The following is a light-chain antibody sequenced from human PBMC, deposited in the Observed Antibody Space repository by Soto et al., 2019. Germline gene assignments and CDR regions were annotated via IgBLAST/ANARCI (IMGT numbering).Light chain of an antibody. CDR3: ETWDDSLTGVV. CDR2: SRN. CDR1: SSNIGAGFD. V-gene: IGLV1-44*01. J-gene: IGLJ3*02. Sequence: QSVLTQPPSVSGAPGQRVTISCSGNSSNIGAGFDVHWYQQLPGTAPKLLIYSRNQRPSGVPDRFSASKSGTSASLAISGLQSEDEADYYCETWDDSLTGVVFGGGTQLTVL.